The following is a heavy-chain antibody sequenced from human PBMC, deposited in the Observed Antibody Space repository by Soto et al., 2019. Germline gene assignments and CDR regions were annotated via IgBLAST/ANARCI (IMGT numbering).Heavy chain of an antibody. CDR1: GLTFSIYW. Sequence: GGSLRLSCAASGLTFSIYWMQWVRQAPGKGLVWVSRMYTDASSATYADSVKGRFTISRDNAKNTLFLQIDSLRTEDTAVYYCVRGNSGYGNFDYWGEGTLVTVSS. CDR2: MYTDASSA. V-gene: IGHV3-74*01. J-gene: IGHJ4*02. CDR3: VRGNSGYGNFDY. D-gene: IGHD5-12*01.